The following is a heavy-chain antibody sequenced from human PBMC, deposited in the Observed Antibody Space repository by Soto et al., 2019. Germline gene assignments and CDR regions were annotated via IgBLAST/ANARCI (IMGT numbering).Heavy chain of an antibody. Sequence: GGALRRSCAASGFTCSSYGMHWVRQAPGKGLEWVAVISYDGSNKYYADSVKGRFTISRDNSKNTLYLQMNSLRAEDTAVYYCAKDLVSTAAASMDVWGQGTTVTVS. CDR2: ISYDGSNK. CDR3: AKDLVSTAAASMDV. V-gene: IGHV3-30*18. CDR1: GFTCSSYG. J-gene: IGHJ6*02. D-gene: IGHD6-6*01.